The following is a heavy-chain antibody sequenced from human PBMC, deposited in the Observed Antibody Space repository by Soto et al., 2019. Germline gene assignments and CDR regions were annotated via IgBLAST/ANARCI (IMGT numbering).Heavy chain of an antibody. CDR1: GGSFSGYY. V-gene: IGHV4-34*01. CDR2: INHSGST. CDR3: ARGEVVITQGSYYYYGMDV. D-gene: IGHD3-22*01. J-gene: IGHJ6*02. Sequence: QVQLQQWGAGLLKPSETLSLTCAVYGGSFSGYYWSWIRQPPGKGLEWFGEINHSGSTNYNPSLKSRVTISVDTSKNQFSLKLSSVTAADTAVYYCARGEVVITQGSYYYYGMDVWGQGTTVTVSS.